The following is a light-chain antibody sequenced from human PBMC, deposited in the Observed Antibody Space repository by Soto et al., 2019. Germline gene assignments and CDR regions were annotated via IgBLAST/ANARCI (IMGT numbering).Light chain of an antibody. Sequence: QSVLTQPASVSGSPGQSITISCAGTRSDNGASNSVSWYQHLPGRSPTLIIYEATNRPSGVSERFSGSKAGDTASLTISGLQADDEADYFCISYKTDDTFVLGSGTKVTVL. V-gene: IGLV2-14*01. J-gene: IGLJ1*01. CDR2: EAT. CDR1: RSDNGASNS. CDR3: ISYKTDDTFV.